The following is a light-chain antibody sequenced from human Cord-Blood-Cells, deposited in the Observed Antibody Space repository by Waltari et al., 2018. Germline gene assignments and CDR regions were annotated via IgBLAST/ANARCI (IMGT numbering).Light chain of an antibody. CDR1: KSISSY. CDR2: AAS. Sequence: DIQMPQSPSSLSASVGDRVTITCRASKSISSYLTWYQQNTGKAPKLLIYAASSLQSGVPSRFSGSGSGTDVTLTISSLQPEDFATYDCQQSYSTPITFGQGTRLEMK. CDR3: QQSYSTPIT. J-gene: IGKJ5*01. V-gene: IGKV1-39*01.